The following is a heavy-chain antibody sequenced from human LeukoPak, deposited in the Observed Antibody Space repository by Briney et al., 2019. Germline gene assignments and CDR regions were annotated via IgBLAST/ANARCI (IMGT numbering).Heavy chain of an antibody. Sequence: PGGSLRLSCAASGFTFSSYGMHWVRQAPGKGLEWVAVISYDGSNKYYADSVKGRFTISRDNAKNSLYLQMNSLRDEDTAVYYCARVGASDGLDWGQGTLVTVSS. J-gene: IGHJ4*02. CDR1: GFTFSSYG. CDR3: ARVGASDGLD. CDR2: ISYDGSNK. V-gene: IGHV3-30*03. D-gene: IGHD3/OR15-3a*01.